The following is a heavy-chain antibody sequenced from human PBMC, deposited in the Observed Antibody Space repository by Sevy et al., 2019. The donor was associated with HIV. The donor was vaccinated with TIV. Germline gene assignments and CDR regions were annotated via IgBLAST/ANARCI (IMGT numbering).Heavy chain of an antibody. J-gene: IGHJ4*02. CDR1: GFTFSSYW. CDR3: AREFARTVLDY. CDR2: IKSDGSST. V-gene: IGHV3-74*01. Sequence: GGSLRLSCAASGFTFSSYWMHWVRQAPGKGLGWVSRIKSDGSSTSYADSVKGRFTISRDNAKNTLYLQMNSLRAEDTAVYYCAREFARTVLDYWGQGTLVTVSS. D-gene: IGHD2-21*02.